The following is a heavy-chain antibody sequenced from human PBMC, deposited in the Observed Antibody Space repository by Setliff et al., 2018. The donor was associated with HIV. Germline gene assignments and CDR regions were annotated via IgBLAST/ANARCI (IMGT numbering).Heavy chain of an antibody. J-gene: IGHJ3*02. D-gene: IGHD3-22*01. CDR1: GFTFSSYA. V-gene: IGHV3-23*01. CDR2: ISGSGGLT. Sequence: GGSLRLSCAASGFTFSSYAMNWVRQAPGKGLEWVSTISGSGGLTFYADSVKGRFTISRDNSKNTLYLQMNSLRAEDTAVYYCAKGHYSSGDSKQNGFDMWGQGTMVTVSS. CDR3: AKGHYSSGDSKQNGFDM.